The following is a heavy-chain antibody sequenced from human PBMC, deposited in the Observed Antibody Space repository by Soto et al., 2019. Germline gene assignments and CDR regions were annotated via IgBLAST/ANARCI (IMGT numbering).Heavy chain of an antibody. CDR3: TRTPFGILTGYYPYYFDY. J-gene: IGHJ4*02. CDR2: IRSKAYGGTT. CDR1: GFTFGDYA. Sequence: PGGSLRLSCTASGFTFGDYAMSWFRQAPGKGLEWVGFIRSKAYGGTTEYAASVKGRFTISRDDSKSIAYLQMNSLKTEDTAVYYCTRTPFGILTGYYPYYFDYWGQGTLVTVSS. V-gene: IGHV3-49*03. D-gene: IGHD3-9*01.